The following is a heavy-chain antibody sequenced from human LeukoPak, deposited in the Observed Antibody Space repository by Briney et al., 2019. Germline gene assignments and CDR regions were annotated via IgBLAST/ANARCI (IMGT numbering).Heavy chain of an antibody. D-gene: IGHD6-6*01. CDR1: GYTFTSYD. V-gene: IGHV1-8*01. Sequence: WASVKVSCKAPGYTFTSYDINWVRQATGQGLEWMGWMNPNSGNTGYAQKFQGRVTMTRNTSISTAYMELNSLRSEDTAVYYCARASEYSSSSDDYWGQGTLVTVSS. CDR3: ARASEYSSSSDDY. J-gene: IGHJ4*02. CDR2: MNPNSGNT.